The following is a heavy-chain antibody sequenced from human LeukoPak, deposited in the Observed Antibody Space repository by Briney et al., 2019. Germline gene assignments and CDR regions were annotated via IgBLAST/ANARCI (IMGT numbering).Heavy chain of an antibody. V-gene: IGHV4-38-2*02. D-gene: IGHD2-15*01. CDR2: IYHSGST. CDR3: ARLSGIYCDRGSCFNYFDS. Sequence: SETLSLTCTVSGYSISSGYYWGWIRQPPGKGLEWIGSIYHSGSTFCNPSLKSRVTISVDTSKNQFPLRLTSVTAADTAVYYCARLSGIYCDRGSCFNYFDSWGQGALVTVSS. J-gene: IGHJ5*01. CDR1: GYSISSGYY.